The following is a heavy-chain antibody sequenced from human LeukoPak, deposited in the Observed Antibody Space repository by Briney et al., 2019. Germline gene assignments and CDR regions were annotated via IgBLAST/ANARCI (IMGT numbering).Heavy chain of an antibody. CDR2: INRDGTRT. V-gene: IGHV3-74*01. CDR1: SFAFKNYW. J-gene: IGHJ3*01. Sequence: PGGSLRLSCEASSFAFKNYWMHWVRLSPGRGLLWVSRINRDGTRTAYADSMKGRFTISRDNAKNTLYLQMNSLAAEDTAVYFCARSSYDYGDNFGDENAFDLWGQGTMVTVSS. CDR3: ARSSYDYGDNFGDENAFDL. D-gene: IGHD4-17*01.